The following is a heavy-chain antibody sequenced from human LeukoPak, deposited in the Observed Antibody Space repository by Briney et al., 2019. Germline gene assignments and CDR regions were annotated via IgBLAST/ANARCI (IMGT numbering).Heavy chain of an antibody. Sequence: ASVKVSCKASGYIFTSYDINWVRQATGQGLEWMGWMNPNSGNTGYAQRFQGRVTMTRNTSISTPYMELSSLRSEDTAVYYCARGRRGYSNPPDYYYMDVWGKGTTVTVSS. CDR3: ARGRRGYSNPPDYYYMDV. CDR1: GYIFTSYD. J-gene: IGHJ6*03. V-gene: IGHV1-8*02. D-gene: IGHD4-11*01. CDR2: MNPNSGNT.